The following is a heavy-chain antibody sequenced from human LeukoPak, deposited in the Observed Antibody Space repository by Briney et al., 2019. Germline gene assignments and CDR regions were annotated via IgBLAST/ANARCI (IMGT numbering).Heavy chain of an antibody. CDR3: ARAYYYGSGSHESYFDY. J-gene: IGHJ4*02. Sequence: SQTLSLTCTVSGGSISSGGYYWGWIRQHPGKGLEWIGYIYYSGSTYYNPSLKSRVTISVDTPKNQFSLKLSSVTAADTAVYYCARAYYYGSGSHESYFDYWGQGTLVTVSS. V-gene: IGHV4-31*03. D-gene: IGHD3-10*01. CDR1: GGSISSGGYY. CDR2: IYYSGST.